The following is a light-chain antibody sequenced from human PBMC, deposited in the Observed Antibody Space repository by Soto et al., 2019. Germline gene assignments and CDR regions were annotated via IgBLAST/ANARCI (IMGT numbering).Light chain of an antibody. CDR3: CSFTTSSTLV. Sequence: QSALTQTASVSGSPGQSITISCTGTSSDVGTYNLVSWYQQHPGKAPKLMIYDVNKRPSGLSNRFSASKAGNAASLTISGLQAEDEADYFCCSFTTSSTLVFGTGTKLTVL. CDR2: DVN. J-gene: IGLJ1*01. V-gene: IGLV2-14*02. CDR1: SSDVGTYNL.